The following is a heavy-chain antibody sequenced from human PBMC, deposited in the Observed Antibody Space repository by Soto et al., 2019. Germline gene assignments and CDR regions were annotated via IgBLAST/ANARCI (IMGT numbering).Heavy chain of an antibody. J-gene: IGHJ4*02. D-gene: IGHD2-8*02. CDR1: GYSFTGYY. V-gene: IGHV1-2*02. CDR3: ARGDYGTGGYPFPYFDY. CDR2: INPDSGAT. Sequence: HEHLVQSGAEVKRPGASLKVSCKASGYSFTGYYIHWVRQAPGQGLEWMGWINPDSGATNYAQNFQGRFTLTSDTSISTASMDLTSLTSDDTAVYYCARGDYGTGGYPFPYFDYWGQGTLVIVSS.